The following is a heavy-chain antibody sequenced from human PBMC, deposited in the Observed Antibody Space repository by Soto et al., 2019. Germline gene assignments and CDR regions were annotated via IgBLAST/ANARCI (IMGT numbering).Heavy chain of an antibody. J-gene: IGHJ3*02. CDR3: AKRPTSTGFGDPFDI. Sequence: EVQLLESGGDLVQPGGSLRLSCAASGFTFSTYAMSWVRQAPGKGLEWVSTISSSGGNTYYTDSVKGRFTISRDNSKNPLYLQMYSLRAEDTAIYYCAKRPTSTGFGDPFDIWRQGTMVTVSS. V-gene: IGHV3-23*01. CDR2: ISSSGGNT. CDR1: GFTFSTYA. D-gene: IGHD3-10*01.